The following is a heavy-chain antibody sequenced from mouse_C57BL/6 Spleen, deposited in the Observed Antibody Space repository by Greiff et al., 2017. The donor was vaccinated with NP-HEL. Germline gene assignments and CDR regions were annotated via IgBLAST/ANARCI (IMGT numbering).Heavy chain of an antibody. Sequence: VQLQQSGPELVKPGASVKMSCKASGYTFTDYNMHWVKQSHGKSLEWIGYINPNNGGTSYNQKFKGKATLTVNKSSSTAYMERRSLTSEDSAVYYCARNDGYYWYFDVWGTGTTVTVSS. D-gene: IGHD2-3*01. CDR1: GYTFTDYN. V-gene: IGHV1-22*01. CDR3: ARNDGYYWYFDV. J-gene: IGHJ1*03. CDR2: INPNNGGT.